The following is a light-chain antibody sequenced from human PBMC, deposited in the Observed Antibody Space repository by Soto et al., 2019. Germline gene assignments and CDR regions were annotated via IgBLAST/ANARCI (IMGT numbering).Light chain of an antibody. CDR3: QQYNNWPRAT. CDR1: QSISSN. Sequence: EMVMTQSPATLSLSPGERATLSCRASQSISSNLAWYQQKPGQAPRLLMFRTSSRATGFPARFSGSESGTEFNLTISSLQSEDFGVYYCQQYNNWPRATFGGGTKVDIK. J-gene: IGKJ4*01. V-gene: IGKV3-15*01. CDR2: RTS.